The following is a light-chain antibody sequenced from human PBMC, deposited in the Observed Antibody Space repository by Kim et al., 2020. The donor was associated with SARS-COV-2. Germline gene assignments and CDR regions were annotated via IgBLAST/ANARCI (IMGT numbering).Light chain of an antibody. CDR3: HQYGSSPT. J-gene: IGKJ4*01. Sequence: LSPGKAAPPSCATNQIISSSSLARYQPRPGHAPLLLGSAASGRATRIPVRFSGSGSGTAFTLTSSRPDHDDVDVYYCHQYGSSPTFGGGTKVDIK. V-gene: IGKV3-20*01. CDR2: AAS. CDR1: QIISSSS.